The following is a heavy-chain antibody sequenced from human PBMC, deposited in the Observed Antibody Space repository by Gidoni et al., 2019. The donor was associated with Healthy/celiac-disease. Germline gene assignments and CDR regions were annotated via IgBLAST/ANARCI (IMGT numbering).Heavy chain of an antibody. CDR3: ARGRPPYCSGGSCYSGTFSRGYGMDV. CDR1: GGSFRGSY. J-gene: IGHJ6*02. CDR2: LNHSGST. D-gene: IGHD2-15*01. Sequence: QVQLQQWGAGLLKPSETLSRTCAVYGGSFRGSYWRGIRQPPGKGLVWLGELNHSGSTNYNPSLKSRVTISVDTSKNQFSLKLSSVTAADTAVYYCARGRPPYCSGGSCYSGTFSRGYGMDVWGQGTTVTVSS. V-gene: IGHV4-34*01.